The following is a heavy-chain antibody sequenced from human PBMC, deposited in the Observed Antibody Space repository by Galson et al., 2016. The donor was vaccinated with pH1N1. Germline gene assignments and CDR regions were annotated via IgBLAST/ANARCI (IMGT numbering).Heavy chain of an antibody. CDR2: IDYSGST. V-gene: IGHV4-31*03. J-gene: IGHJ3*02. CDR3: ARRFFEYLEYLPTDAFDS. D-gene: IGHD3-3*01. Sequence: TLSLTCTVSGASVTRGDSYWSWIRQHPGKGLEWIGYIDYSGSTYYNPSLKSRITISVDTSKNQLPLRLSSLTAADTAVYYCARRFFEYLEYLPTDAFDSWGPGTVVTVSS. CDR1: GASVTRGDSY.